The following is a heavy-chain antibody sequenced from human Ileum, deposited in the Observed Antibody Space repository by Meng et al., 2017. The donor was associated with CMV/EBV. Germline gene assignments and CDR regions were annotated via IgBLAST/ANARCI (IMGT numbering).Heavy chain of an antibody. V-gene: IGHV3-9*01. CDR2: ISWNSGRI. D-gene: IGHD3-3*02. J-gene: IGHJ5*02. CDR1: GFTFDDYA. Sequence: GGSLRLSCAASGFTFDDYAMHWVRQVPGKGLEWVAGISWNSGRIGHADSVKGRFSISRDNARNTVYLHMNSLRDEDTAVYSCARDTPHSAFTPWGHGTLVTVSS. CDR3: ARDTPHSAFTP.